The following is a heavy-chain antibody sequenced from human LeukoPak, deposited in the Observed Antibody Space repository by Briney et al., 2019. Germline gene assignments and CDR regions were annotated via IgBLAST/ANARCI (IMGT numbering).Heavy chain of an antibody. D-gene: IGHD3-22*01. CDR2: ISWNSGSI. CDR3: AKAEREYYYDSSGYYFGY. Sequence: GGSLRLSCAASGFTFDDYAMHWVRQAPGKGLEWVSGISWNSGSIGYADSVKGRFTISRDNAKNSLYLQMYSLRAEDTALYYCAKAEREYYYDSSGYYFGYWGQGTLVTVSS. V-gene: IGHV3-9*01. J-gene: IGHJ4*02. CDR1: GFTFDDYA.